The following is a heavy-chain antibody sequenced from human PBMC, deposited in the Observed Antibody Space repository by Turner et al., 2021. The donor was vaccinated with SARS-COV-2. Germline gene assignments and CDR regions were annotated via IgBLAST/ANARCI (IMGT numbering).Heavy chain of an antibody. J-gene: IGHJ6*02. Sequence: QVQLVQSGAEVKKPGASVKVSCKVSGYTLTELSMHWVRQAPGKGLEWMGGFAPEDGETIYAQKFQGRVTMTEDTSTDTAYMELSSLRSEDTAVYYCATGVAVAGTPSKYYYYYGMDVWGQGTTVTVSS. CDR2: FAPEDGET. CDR3: ATGVAVAGTPSKYYYYYGMDV. CDR1: GYTLTELS. V-gene: IGHV1-24*01. D-gene: IGHD6-19*01.